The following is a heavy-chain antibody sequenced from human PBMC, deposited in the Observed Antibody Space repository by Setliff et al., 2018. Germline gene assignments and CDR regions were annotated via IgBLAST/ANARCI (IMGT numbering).Heavy chain of an antibody. CDR1: GGSIDRGDYY. CDR3: ARTHCTTTSCFYFHY. Sequence: PSETLSLTCTVSGGSIDRGDYYWNWIRQPPGKCLEWIGYIYFSGSTYYNPSLKSRVTLSLDTSKNQFSLKLNSVTAADTALYFCARTHCTTTSCFYFHYWGPGTVVTVSS. V-gene: IGHV4-30-4*08. J-gene: IGHJ4*02. D-gene: IGHD2-2*01. CDR2: IYFSGST.